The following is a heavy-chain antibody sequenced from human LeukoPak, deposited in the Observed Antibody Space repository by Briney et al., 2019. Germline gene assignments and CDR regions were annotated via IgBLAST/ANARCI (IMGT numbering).Heavy chain of an antibody. CDR3: AKDKKRGIAAAGGYFDY. D-gene: IGHD6-13*01. J-gene: IGHJ4*02. CDR2: ISGSGGST. CDR1: GFTFSSYA. Sequence: GGSLRLSCAASGFTFSSYAMSWVRQAPGKGLEWVSVISGSGGSTYYADSVKGRFTISRDNSKNTLYLQMNSLRAEDTAVYYCAKDKKRGIAAAGGYFDYWGQGTLVTVSS. V-gene: IGHV3-23*01.